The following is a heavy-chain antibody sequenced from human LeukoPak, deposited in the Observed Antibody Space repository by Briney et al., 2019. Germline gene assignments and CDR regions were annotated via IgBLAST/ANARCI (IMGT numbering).Heavy chain of an antibody. J-gene: IGHJ4*02. CDR3: ARGVYDFWTCYFDS. Sequence: GGSLRLSCAASGFTFSNYAMTWVRQAPGKGLEWVAAISGRDGSTYYAESVTGRFTISRDNPKGTLFLQMNTLRAEDTAVYYCARGVYDFWTCYFDSWGQGTLVTVSS. CDR2: ISGRDGST. V-gene: IGHV3-23*01. D-gene: IGHD3-3*01. CDR1: GFTFSNYA.